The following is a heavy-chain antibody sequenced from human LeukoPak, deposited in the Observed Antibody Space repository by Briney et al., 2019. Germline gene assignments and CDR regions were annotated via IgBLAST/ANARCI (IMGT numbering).Heavy chain of an antibody. CDR1: GGSISSYY. CDR2: IYYSGST. D-gene: IGHD2-2*01. Sequence: SETLSLTCTVSGGSISSYYWSWIRQPPGKGLEWIGYIYYSGSTNYNPSLKSRVTISVDTSKNQFSLKLSSVTAADTAVYYCARHISGPVPAATRSGLYYYYGMDVWGQGTTVTVSS. V-gene: IGHV4-59*08. CDR3: ARHISGPVPAATRSGLYYYYGMDV. J-gene: IGHJ6*02.